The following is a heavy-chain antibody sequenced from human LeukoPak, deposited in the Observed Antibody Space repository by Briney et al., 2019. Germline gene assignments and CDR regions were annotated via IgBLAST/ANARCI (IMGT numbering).Heavy chain of an antibody. J-gene: IGHJ6*02. V-gene: IGHV4-34*01. CDR3: ARVGVVVAATAPYYYHGMDV. D-gene: IGHD2-15*01. CDR2: INHSGST. Sequence: PSETLSLTCAVYGGSFSGYYWSWIRQPPGKGLEWIGEINHSGSTNYNPSLESRVTISVDTSKNQFSLKLSSVTAADTAVYYCARVGVVVAATAPYYYHGMDVWGQGTTVTVSS. CDR1: GGSFSGYY.